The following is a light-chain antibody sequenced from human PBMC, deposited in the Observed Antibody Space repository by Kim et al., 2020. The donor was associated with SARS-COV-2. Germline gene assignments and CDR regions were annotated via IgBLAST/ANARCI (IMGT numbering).Light chain of an antibody. CDR3: QQYGNSPLYT. J-gene: IGKJ2*01. CDR2: AAS. Sequence: EIVLTQSPGTLSLSPGERAILSCRASQSVTRNDLAWYQQKPGQAPRVLIYAASTRAPGIPDRFSGSGSGTDFSLTISRLEPEDFAVYYCQQYGNSPLYTFGQGTKLEI. V-gene: IGKV3-20*01. CDR1: QSVTRND.